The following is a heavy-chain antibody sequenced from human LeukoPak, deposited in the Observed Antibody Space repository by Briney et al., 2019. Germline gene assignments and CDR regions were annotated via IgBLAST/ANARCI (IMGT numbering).Heavy chain of an antibody. V-gene: IGHV4-59*10. J-gene: IGHJ4*02. CDR3: ARAPDGWYFDY. CDR1: GGSFSGYY. Sequence: SETLSLTCAVYGGSFSGYYWSWIRQPAGKGLEWIGRMYSSGTTNYNPSLNNRVAMSIDTSKNQLSLKLSSVTAADTAVYYCARAPDGWYFDYWGQGSLVTVSS. CDR2: MYSSGTT. D-gene: IGHD5-24*01.